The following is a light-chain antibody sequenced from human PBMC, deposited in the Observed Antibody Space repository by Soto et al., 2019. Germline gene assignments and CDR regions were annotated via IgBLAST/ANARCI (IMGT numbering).Light chain of an antibody. CDR1: QSVSSD. Sequence: IVMTQSPATLSVSPGERATLSCRASQSVSSDLAWYQHKPGQAPRLLIYGASTRATGIPSRFSGSGSGTEFTLTISSLQPDDFATYYCQHYNSYSEAFGQGTKVDIK. J-gene: IGKJ1*01. CDR3: QHYNSYSEA. V-gene: IGKV3-15*01. CDR2: GAS.